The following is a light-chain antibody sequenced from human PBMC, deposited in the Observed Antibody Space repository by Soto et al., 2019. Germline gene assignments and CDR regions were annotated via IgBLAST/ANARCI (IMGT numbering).Light chain of an antibody. J-gene: IGKJ5*01. Sequence: EVVMTQSPATMPVSPGERATRSCRASQTVNSNLAWYQQTPGQAPRLRIYGTSPSATGIPDRFSGSGSGTDSTPTISSLQSEDCSIYHCQQYDNRPPITFGQGTRLEI. V-gene: IGKV3D-15*01. CDR1: QTVNSN. CDR2: GTS. CDR3: QQYDNRPPIT.